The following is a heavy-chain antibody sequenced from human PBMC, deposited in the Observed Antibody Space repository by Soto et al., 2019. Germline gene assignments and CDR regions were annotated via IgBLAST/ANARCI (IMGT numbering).Heavy chain of an antibody. J-gene: IGHJ5*02. CDR1: GGSISSGGYS. CDR2: IYHSGST. CDR3: AHSVEQQLGFDP. V-gene: IGHV4-30-2*01. Sequence: SETLSLTCAVSGGSISSGGYSWSWIRQPPGKGLEWIGYIYHSGSTYYNPSLKSRVTISVDRSKNQFSLKLSSVTAADTATYYCAHSVEQQLGFDPWGQGTLVTVSS. D-gene: IGHD6-13*01.